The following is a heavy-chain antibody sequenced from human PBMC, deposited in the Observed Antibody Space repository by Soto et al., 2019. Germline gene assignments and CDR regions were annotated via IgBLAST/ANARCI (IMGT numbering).Heavy chain of an antibody. J-gene: IGHJ4*02. CDR3: AREGAGGYFDY. Sequence: VQLLESGGGLVQPGRSLRLSCAASGFTFSSYGMHWVRQAPGKGLEWVAVIWYDGSNKYYADSVKGRFTISRDNSKNTLYLQMNSLRAEDTAVYYCAREGAGGYFDYWGQGTLVTVSS. D-gene: IGHD3-16*01. CDR2: IWYDGSNK. V-gene: IGHV3-33*01. CDR1: GFTFSSYG.